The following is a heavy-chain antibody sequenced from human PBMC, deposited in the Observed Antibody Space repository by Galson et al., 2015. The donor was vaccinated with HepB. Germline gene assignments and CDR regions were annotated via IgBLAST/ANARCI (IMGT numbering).Heavy chain of an antibody. V-gene: IGHV1-69*02. D-gene: IGHD2-15*01. CDR2: IIPILGIA. CDR3: ASYFIGHCSGGSCYLDY. J-gene: IGHJ4*02. Sequence: SVKVSCKASGGTFSSYTISWVRQAPGQGLEWMGRIIPILGIANYAQKFQGRVTITADKSTSTAYMELSSLRSEDTAVYYCASYFIGHCSGGSCYLDYWGQGTLVTVSS. CDR1: GGTFSSYT.